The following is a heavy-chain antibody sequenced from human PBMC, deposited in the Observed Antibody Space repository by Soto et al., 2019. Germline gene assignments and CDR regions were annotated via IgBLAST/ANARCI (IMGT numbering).Heavy chain of an antibody. D-gene: IGHD3-3*01. Sequence: SETLSLTCTVSGGSISTYYWNWVRQSPGKGLEWIGYIYRTGSTHYNPSLNSRVAISLDTSRNKFSLKLHSVTAADTAVYFCARQIGDDPFDVWGQGTMVTVSS. CDR2: IYRTGST. CDR3: ARQIGDDPFDV. CDR1: GGSISTYY. V-gene: IGHV4-4*09. J-gene: IGHJ3*01.